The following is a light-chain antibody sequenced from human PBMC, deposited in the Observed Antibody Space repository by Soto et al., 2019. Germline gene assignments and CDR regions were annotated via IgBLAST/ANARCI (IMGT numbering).Light chain of an antibody. CDR2: WAS. J-gene: IGKJ1*01. CDR3: QQYNNWPRT. Sequence: DLVLAPSPDAVGVSLGERATINCKSSQSVLYSSNNNNYLAWYQQKPGQPPKLLIYWASTRDSGVPDRFSGSGSGTDFTLTISSLQSEDFAVYYCQQYNNWPRTFGQGSKVDIK. CDR1: QSVLYSSNNNNY. V-gene: IGKV4-1*01.